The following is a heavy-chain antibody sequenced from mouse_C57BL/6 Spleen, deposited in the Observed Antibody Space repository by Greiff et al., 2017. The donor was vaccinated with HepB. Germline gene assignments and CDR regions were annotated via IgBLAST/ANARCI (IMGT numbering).Heavy chain of an antibody. CDR1: GYTFTSYW. CDR3: ARASRPGSSYRGYFDY. D-gene: IGHD1-1*01. Sequence: QVQLQQPGAELVKPGASVKMSCKASGYTFTSYWITWVKQRPGQGLEWIGDIYPGSGSTNYNEKFKSKATLTVDTSSSTAYMQLSSLTSEDYAVYYCARASRPGSSYRGYFDYWGQGTTLTVSS. V-gene: IGHV1-55*01. CDR2: IYPGSGST. J-gene: IGHJ2*01.